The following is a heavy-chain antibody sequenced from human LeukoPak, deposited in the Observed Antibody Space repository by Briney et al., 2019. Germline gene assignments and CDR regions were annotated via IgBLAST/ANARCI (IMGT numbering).Heavy chain of an antibody. V-gene: IGHV3-23*01. CDR1: GFTFISYA. D-gene: IGHD3-3*01. CDR2: ISNNGVST. Sequence: GGSLRLSCTASGFTFISYAMSWVRQAPGKGLNWVSTISNNGVSTYYADSMKGRFTVSRDNSRNTLYLQMNSLRAEDTAVYYCAKDPEPYDFHYFDYWGQGTLVAVSS. CDR3: AKDPEPYDFHYFDY. J-gene: IGHJ4*02.